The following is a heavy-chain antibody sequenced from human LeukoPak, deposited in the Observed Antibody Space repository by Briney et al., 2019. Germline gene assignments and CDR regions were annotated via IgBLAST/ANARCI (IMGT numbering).Heavy chain of an antibody. CDR2: ISSASSTI. J-gene: IGHJ6*03. CDR3: AKVVQTGIYYYYMDV. CDR1: GFAFSNYG. Sequence: GGSLRLSCAASGFAFSNYGMNWVRQAPGKGLEWISYISSASSTIHYADSMRGRFTVSRDNAKNSLFLQMNSLRAEDTAVYYCAKVVQTGIYYYYMDVWGKGTTVTVSS. V-gene: IGHV3-48*01. D-gene: IGHD3-10*01.